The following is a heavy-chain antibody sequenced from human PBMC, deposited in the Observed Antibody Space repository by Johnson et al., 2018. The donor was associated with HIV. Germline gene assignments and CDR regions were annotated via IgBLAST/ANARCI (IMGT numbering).Heavy chain of an antibody. D-gene: IGHD5-18*01. J-gene: IGHJ3*02. V-gene: IGHV3-30*03. CDR1: GFTFSSFD. Sequence: QMQLVESGGGVVQPGRSLRVSCGTSGFTFSSFDMHWVRQAPGKGLEWVAVISYDGSNKYYADSVKGRFTISRDNSKNTLYLQMNSLRAEDTAVYYCAIGVRNSYGYLLGTFDIWGQGTMVTVSS. CDR3: AIGVRNSYGYLLGTFDI. CDR2: ISYDGSNK.